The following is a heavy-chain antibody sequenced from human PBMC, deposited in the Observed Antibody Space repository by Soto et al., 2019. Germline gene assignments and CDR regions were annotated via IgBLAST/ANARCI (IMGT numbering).Heavy chain of an antibody. CDR2: MNPNSGST. Sequence: ASVKVSCKASGYTFTSYDINWVRQATGQGLEWMGWMNPNSGSTGYAQKFQGRVTMTRDTSISTAYMELSRLRSDDTAVYYCARLAYCGGDCYTGLDYWGQGTLVTVSS. D-gene: IGHD2-21*01. CDR1: GYTFTSYD. CDR3: ARLAYCGGDCYTGLDY. J-gene: IGHJ4*02. V-gene: IGHV1-8*01.